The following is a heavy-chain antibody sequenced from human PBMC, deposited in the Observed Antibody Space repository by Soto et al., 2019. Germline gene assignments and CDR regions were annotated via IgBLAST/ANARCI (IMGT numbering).Heavy chain of an antibody. J-gene: IGHJ5*02. CDR1: GGPISSGDYY. Sequence: ASETLSLTCTVSGGPISSGDYYWSWIRQPPGKGLEWIGYIYYSGSTYYNPSLKSRVTISVDTSKNQFSLKLSSVTAADTAVYYCARALPTTVVTYWFDPWGQGTLVTVSS. CDR3: ARALPTTVVTYWFDP. V-gene: IGHV4-30-4*01. D-gene: IGHD4-17*01. CDR2: IYYSGST.